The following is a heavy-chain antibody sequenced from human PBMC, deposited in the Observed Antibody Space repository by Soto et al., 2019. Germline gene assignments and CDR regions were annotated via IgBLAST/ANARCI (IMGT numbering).Heavy chain of an antibody. J-gene: IGHJ4*02. V-gene: IGHV1-18*01. D-gene: IGHD1-1*01. Sequence: QVHLVQSGAAVKKPGASVKVSGQGSGYAFTTYGITWVRQAPGQGLEWMGWICAHNGNTNYAQKLQGKVTVTRDTYTSTAYMEVRSLRYDDRAVYDGGRGRYGDYWGQGALVTVSS. CDR3: GRGRYGDY. CDR2: ICAHNGNT. CDR1: GYAFTTYG.